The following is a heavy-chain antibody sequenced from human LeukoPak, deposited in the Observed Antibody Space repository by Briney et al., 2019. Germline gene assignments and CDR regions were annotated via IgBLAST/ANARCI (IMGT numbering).Heavy chain of an antibody. J-gene: IGHJ5*01. CDR3: ARDWDELRHFAWFNCSAP. Sequence: SETLTLTCTVSGGSITTFYWSWIRQSAGKGLEWIGRIYRSGNTNYNPSLKSRVTMSLDTSKNQFFLKLTSVTAAYTAVYFCARDWDELRHFAWFNCSAPWGQGTLLTASS. CDR2: IYRSGNT. CDR1: GGSITTFY. D-gene: IGHD3-9*01. V-gene: IGHV4-4*07.